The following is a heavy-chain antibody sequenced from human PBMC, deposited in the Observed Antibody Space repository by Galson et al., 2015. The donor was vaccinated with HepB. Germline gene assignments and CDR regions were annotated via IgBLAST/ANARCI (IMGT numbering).Heavy chain of an antibody. CDR3: ARGEGYTNWFDP. CDR2: INPNSGGT. V-gene: IGHV1-2*06. D-gene: IGHD5-18*01. Sequence: SVKVSCKASGYTFTGYYMHWVRQAPGQGLEWMGRINPNSGGTNYAQKFQGRVTMTRDTSISTAYMELSRLRSDDTAVYYCARGEGYTNWFDPWGQGTLVTVSS. CDR1: GYTFTGYY. J-gene: IGHJ5*02.